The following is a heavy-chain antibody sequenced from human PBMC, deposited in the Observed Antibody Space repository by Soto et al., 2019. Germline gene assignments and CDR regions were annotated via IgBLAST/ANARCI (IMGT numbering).Heavy chain of an antibody. J-gene: IGHJ4*02. Sequence: GESLKISCKGSGYSFTSYWIGWVRQMPGKGLEWMGIIYPGDSDTRYSPSFQGQVTISADKSKNQFSLKLSSVTAADTAVYYCARDGRRSRFDYWGQGTLVTVSS. V-gene: IGHV5-51*01. CDR3: ARDGRRSRFDY. CDR2: IYPGDSDT. CDR1: GYSFTSYW.